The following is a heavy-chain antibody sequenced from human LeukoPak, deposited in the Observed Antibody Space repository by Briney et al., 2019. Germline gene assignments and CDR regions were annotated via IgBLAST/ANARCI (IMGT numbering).Heavy chain of an antibody. V-gene: IGHV3-74*01. CDR2: INSDGFSI. Sequence: GGSLRLSCAASGFTFSSYWMHWVRQAPGKGLVWVSRINSDGFSISYADSVKGRFTISRDNAKNSLYLQMNSLRVEDTAVYYCARDQVSGTVVVTASDYWGQGTLVTVSS. CDR1: GFTFSSYW. CDR3: ARDQVSGTVVVTASDY. J-gene: IGHJ4*02. D-gene: IGHD2-21*02.